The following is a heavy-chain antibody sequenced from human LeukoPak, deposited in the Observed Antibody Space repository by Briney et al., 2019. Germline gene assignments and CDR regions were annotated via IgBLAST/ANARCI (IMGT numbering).Heavy chain of an antibody. CDR2: IYYSGST. CDR1: GDSISSSSYY. J-gene: IGHJ3*02. CDR3: ARDYLGGNPDAFDI. D-gene: IGHD4-23*01. Sequence: KPSETLSLTCTVSGDSISSSSYYWGWIRQSPGKELEWIGSIYYSGSTYYNPSLNSRVTISVDTSKNQFSLKLSSVTAADTAVYYCARDYLGGNPDAFDIWGQGTMVTVSS. V-gene: IGHV4-39*07.